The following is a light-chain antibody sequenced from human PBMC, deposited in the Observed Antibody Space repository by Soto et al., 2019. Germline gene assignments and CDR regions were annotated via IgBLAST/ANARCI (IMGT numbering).Light chain of an antibody. CDR1: SSDVGGYNF. Sequence: QSVLTQPPSASGTPGQRVTISCTGTSSDVGGYNFVSWYQQHPGKAPKLMIYEVTSRPSGVSNRFSGSKSGNTASLTISGLQAEDEADYYCNSYTTISTLVFGTGTKVTVL. V-gene: IGLV2-14*03. CDR2: EVT. J-gene: IGLJ1*01. CDR3: NSYTTISTLV.